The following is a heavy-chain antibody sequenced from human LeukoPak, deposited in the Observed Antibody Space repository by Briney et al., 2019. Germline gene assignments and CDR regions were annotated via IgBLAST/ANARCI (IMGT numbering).Heavy chain of an antibody. CDR3: AREVPPYYDGRSGYYGGYYLDY. J-gene: IGHJ4*02. V-gene: IGHV3-53*01. CDR1: GFAVSSKH. Sequence: GGSLRLSCAASGFAVSSKHMSWVRQAPGKGLEWVSVIYNGGNTYYADSVKGRFTISRDNSKNTLYLQMNSLRAEDTALYYCAREVPPYYDGRSGYYGGYYLDYWGQGTLVTVSS. CDR2: IYNGGNT. D-gene: IGHD3-22*01.